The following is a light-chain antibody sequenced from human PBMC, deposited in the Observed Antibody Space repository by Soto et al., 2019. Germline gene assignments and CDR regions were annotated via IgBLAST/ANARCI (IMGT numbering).Light chain of an antibody. CDR1: QSVSSSY. CDR2: GAS. J-gene: IGKJ1*01. CDR3: QQYGSSWT. V-gene: IGKV3-20*01. Sequence: EIVLTQSPGTLSLSPGERATLSCRASQSVSSSYLVWYQQKRGQAPRLLIYGASSRATGIPDRFSGSGSGTDFTLTISRLEPEDFAVYHCQQYGSSWTFGQGTKVEIK.